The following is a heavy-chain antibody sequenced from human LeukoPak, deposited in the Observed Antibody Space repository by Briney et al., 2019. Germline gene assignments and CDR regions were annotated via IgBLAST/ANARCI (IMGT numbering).Heavy chain of an antibody. V-gene: IGHV3-23*01. Sequence: GGSLRLSCAASGFSFSSYAMSWVRQAPGKGLEWVSVNSGTGGGTYHADSVKGRFTISRDNSKNTLYLQMNSLGAEDTAVYYCARQTGAPITRPFDYWGQGTLVTVSS. CDR1: GFSFSSYA. J-gene: IGHJ4*02. CDR2: NSGTGGGT. CDR3: ARQTGAPITRPFDY. D-gene: IGHD5-24*01.